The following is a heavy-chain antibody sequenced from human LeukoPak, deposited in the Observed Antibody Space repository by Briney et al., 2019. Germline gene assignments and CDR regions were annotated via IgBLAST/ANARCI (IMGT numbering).Heavy chain of an antibody. V-gene: IGHV3-74*01. CDR1: GFTFSNYW. D-gene: IGHD3-9*01. Sequence: GGSLRLSCAASGFTFSNYWMHWVRQAPGKGLVWVSRVNSDGSSTTYADSVKGRFTISRDNAKNTLYLQMNSLRAEDTAVYYYVRHLFSQRDCWGQGTLVTVSS. CDR2: VNSDGSST. CDR3: VRHLFSQRDC. J-gene: IGHJ4*02.